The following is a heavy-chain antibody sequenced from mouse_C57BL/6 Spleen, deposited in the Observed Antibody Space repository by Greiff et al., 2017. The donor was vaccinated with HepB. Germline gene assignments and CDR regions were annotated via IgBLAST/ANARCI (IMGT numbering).Heavy chain of an antibody. J-gene: IGHJ4*01. D-gene: IGHD1-1*01. CDR3: ARERSYYYGSSYEGYAMDY. CDR2: IYPGSGST. CDR1: GYTFTSYW. Sequence: VQLQQSGAELVKPGASVKMSCKASGYTFTSYWITWVKQRPGQGLEWIGDIYPGSGSTNYNEKSKSKATLTVETSSSTAYMQLSSLTSEDSAVYYCARERSYYYGSSYEGYAMDYWGQGTSVSVSS. V-gene: IGHV1-55*01.